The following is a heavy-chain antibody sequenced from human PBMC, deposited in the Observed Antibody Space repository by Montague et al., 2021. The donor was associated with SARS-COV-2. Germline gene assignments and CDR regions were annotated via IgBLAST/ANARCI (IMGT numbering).Heavy chain of an antibody. CDR2: ISSSGSTT. D-gene: IGHD2-8*02. V-gene: IGHV3-48*03. CDR1: GFTFSNYE. J-gene: IGHJ4*02. CDR3: AREGFTGKYVEY. Sequence: SLSLSCAGSGFTFSNYEMNWVRQAPGKGLEWISDISSSGSTTYYIDSVKGRFTISRDNAKNSLYLQMNSLRAEDTAVYYCAREGFTGKYVEYWGQGTLVTVSS.